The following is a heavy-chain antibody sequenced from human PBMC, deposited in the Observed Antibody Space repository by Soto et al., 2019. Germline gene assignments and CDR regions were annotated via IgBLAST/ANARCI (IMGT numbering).Heavy chain of an antibody. CDR1: GGSISRGDYY. J-gene: IGHJ2*01. CDR2: IYYSGST. V-gene: IGHV4-30-4*01. D-gene: IGHD1-26*01. Sequence: SETLSLTCTVSGGSISRGDYYWSWIRQPPGKGLEWIGYIYYSGSTYYNPSLKSRVTISVDTSKNQFSLKLSSVTAAATAVYSCVTDPSRGNDWEPYVDLWGRGTLVTVSS. CDR3: VTDPSRGNDWEPYVDL.